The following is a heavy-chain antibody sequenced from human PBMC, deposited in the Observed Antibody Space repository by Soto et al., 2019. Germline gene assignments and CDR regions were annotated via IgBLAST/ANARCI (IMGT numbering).Heavy chain of an antibody. J-gene: IGHJ4*02. V-gene: IGHV4-34*01. CDR3: ARGAKDYGDQPRSFGY. Sequence: QVQLQQWGAGLLKPSETLSLTCAVYGGSFSGYYWSWIRQPPGKGLEWIGEINHSGSTNYNPSLKSRVTTSVDTSKNQFSLKLSSVTAADTAVYYCARGAKDYGDQPRSFGYWGQGTLVTVSS. CDR1: GGSFSGYY. D-gene: IGHD4-17*01. CDR2: INHSGST.